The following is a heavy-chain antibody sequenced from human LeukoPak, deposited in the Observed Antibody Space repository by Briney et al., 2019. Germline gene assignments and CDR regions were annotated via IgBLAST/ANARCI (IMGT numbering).Heavy chain of an antibody. Sequence: GGSLRLSCAASGFTFDDYGMSWVRQAPGKGLEWVSGINWNGGSTGYADSVKGRFTISRDNAKNSLYLQMNSLRAEDTALYYCAKDLWGFSRGLNDAFDIWGQGTMVTVSS. V-gene: IGHV3-20*04. J-gene: IGHJ3*02. CDR2: INWNGGST. CDR3: AKDLWGFSRGLNDAFDI. D-gene: IGHD2/OR15-2a*01. CDR1: GFTFDDYG.